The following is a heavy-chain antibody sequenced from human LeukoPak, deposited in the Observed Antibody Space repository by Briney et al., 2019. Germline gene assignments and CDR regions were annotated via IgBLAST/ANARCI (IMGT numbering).Heavy chain of an antibody. D-gene: IGHD3-22*01. V-gene: IGHV3-30*04. CDR2: ISYDGGNK. CDR3: AREWAYDSSGYYYPLDY. Sequence: GRSLRLSCAASGFTFSSYAMHWARQAPGKGLKGVAVISYDGGNKYYADSVKGRFTISRDNSKNTLYLQLNSLRAEDTAVYYCAREWAYDSSGYYYPLDYWGQGTLVTVSS. J-gene: IGHJ4*02. CDR1: GFTFSSYA.